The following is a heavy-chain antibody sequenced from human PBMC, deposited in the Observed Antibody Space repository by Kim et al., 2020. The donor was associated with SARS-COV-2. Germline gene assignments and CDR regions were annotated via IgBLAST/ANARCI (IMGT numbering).Heavy chain of an antibody. CDR1: GFTFSSYA. CDR2: VSHNGRGT. V-gene: IGHV3-23*01. D-gene: IGHD3-16*01. J-gene: IGHJ4*01. CDR3: ARDLAGLGNQFGY. Sequence: GGSLRLSCVASGFTFSSYAMTWVRQAPGKGLEWVSTVSHNGRGTYYADSVKGRFTISRDSSRDTLYLQMNSLRAEDTAVYYCARDLAGLGNQFGYWGHGT.